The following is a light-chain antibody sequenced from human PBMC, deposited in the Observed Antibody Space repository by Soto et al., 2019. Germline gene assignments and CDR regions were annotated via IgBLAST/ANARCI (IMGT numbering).Light chain of an antibody. V-gene: IGLV1-47*01. CDR1: SSNIGSNY. CDR2: RNN. J-gene: IGLJ2*01. Sequence: QLVLTQPPSASGTPGQRVTISCSGSSSNIGSNYVYWYQQLPGTAPKLLIYRNNQRPSGVPDRFSGSKSGTSASLAISGRRSEDEADYYCAAWDDSLSGPVFGGGTKVTVL. CDR3: AAWDDSLSGPV.